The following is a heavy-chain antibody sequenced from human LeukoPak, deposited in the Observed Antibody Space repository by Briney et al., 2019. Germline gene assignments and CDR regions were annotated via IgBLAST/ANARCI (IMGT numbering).Heavy chain of an antibody. V-gene: IGHV3-21*01. CDR3: EGMIVVASGAFDI. CDR2: ISSSSSYI. Sequence: NAGGSLRLSCAASGFTFSSYSMNWVRQAPGKGLEWVSSISSSSSYIYYADSVKGRFTISRDNAKNSLYLQMNSLRAEDTAVYYCEGMIVVASGAFDIWGQGTMVTVSS. CDR1: GFTFSSYS. J-gene: IGHJ3*02. D-gene: IGHD3-22*01.